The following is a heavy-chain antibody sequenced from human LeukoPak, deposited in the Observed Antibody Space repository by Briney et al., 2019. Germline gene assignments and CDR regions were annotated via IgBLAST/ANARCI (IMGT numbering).Heavy chain of an antibody. CDR2: INVNT. CDR3: ARAPRCNTNSCNSWFDA. J-gene: IGHJ5*02. D-gene: IGHD2-8*01. V-gene: IGHV1-18*04. CDR1: GYTFTGYY. Sequence: ASVKVSCKPSGYTFTGYYLHWVRQAPGQGLEWMGWINVNTKYAQKFQGRVTMTTDTSTSTAYMELRSLRSDDTAVYYCARAPRCNTNSCNSWFDAWGQGTLVTVSS.